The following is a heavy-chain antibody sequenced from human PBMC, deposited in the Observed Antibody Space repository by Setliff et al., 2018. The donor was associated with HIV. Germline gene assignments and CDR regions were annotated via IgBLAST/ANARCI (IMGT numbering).Heavy chain of an antibody. CDR2: ISNSESGGRT. V-gene: IGHV3-23*01. D-gene: IGHD1-26*01. J-gene: IGHJ5*02. CDR3: ARGTSVRWERRGGFEP. CDR1: GFTFSSYA. Sequence: GGSLRLSCAASGFTFSSYAMTWVRQAPGKGLEWVSGISNSESGGRTFYADSVKGRFTISRDNAKNSLYLQMNSLRAEDTAIYYCARGTSVRWERRGGFEPWGQGTLVTVS.